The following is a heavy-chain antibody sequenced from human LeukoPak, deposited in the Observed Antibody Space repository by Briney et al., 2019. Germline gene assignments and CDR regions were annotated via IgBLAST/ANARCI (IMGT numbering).Heavy chain of an antibody. CDR3: ARGYCGGGSCYPRYYAVDV. Sequence: GRSLRLSCAASGFIFSNFGMQWVRQAPGKGLEWVAVISYDGRTTYYADSVKGRFTISRDDSKNTLYVQMNSLRAEDTAVYYCARGYCGGGSCYPRYYAVDVWGHGATVTVSS. V-gene: IGHV3-30*03. D-gene: IGHD2-15*01. CDR2: ISYDGRTT. CDR1: GFIFSNFG. J-gene: IGHJ6*02.